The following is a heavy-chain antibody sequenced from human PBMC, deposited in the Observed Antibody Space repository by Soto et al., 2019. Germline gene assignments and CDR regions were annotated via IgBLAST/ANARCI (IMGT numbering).Heavy chain of an antibody. Sequence: QVQLRESGPGLVNPSGTLSLTCAVSGGSIRSTNWWSWVRQPPGKGLEWIGEIYHSGSSNYNPSLKSRVTISVDKSKNPSSLTLNSVTAADTTVYYCATGIVSTIIGYWGQGTLVTVSS. V-gene: IGHV4-4*02. CDR1: GGSIRSTNW. D-gene: IGHD5-12*01. CDR3: ATGIVSTIIGY. J-gene: IGHJ4*02. CDR2: IYHSGSS.